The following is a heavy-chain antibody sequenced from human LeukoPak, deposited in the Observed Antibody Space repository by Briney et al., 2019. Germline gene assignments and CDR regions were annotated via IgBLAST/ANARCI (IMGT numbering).Heavy chain of an antibody. Sequence: GGSLRLSCAASGFTFSSYGMNWVRQAPGKGLEWVAVISYDGSNKYYADSVKGRFTISRENSKNTLYLQMNSLRAEDTAVYYCAKGSMVRSSAYYCGQGTLFTVSS. CDR1: GFTFSSYG. D-gene: IGHD3-10*01. CDR3: AKGSMVRSSAYY. J-gene: IGHJ4*02. V-gene: IGHV3-30*18. CDR2: ISYDGSNK.